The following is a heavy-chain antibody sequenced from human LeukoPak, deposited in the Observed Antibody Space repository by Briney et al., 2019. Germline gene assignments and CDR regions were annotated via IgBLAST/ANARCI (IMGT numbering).Heavy chain of an antibody. CDR2: IIPIFGTA. D-gene: IGHD2-2*02. CDR3: AREVFVYRGDAFDI. V-gene: IGHV1-69*05. Sequence: GASVKVSCKASGGTFSSYAISWVRQAPGQGLEWMGRIIPIFGTANYAQKFQGRVTITTDESTSTAYMELSSLRSEDTAVYYCAREVFVYRGDAFDIWGQGTMVTVSS. CDR1: GGTFSSYA. J-gene: IGHJ3*02.